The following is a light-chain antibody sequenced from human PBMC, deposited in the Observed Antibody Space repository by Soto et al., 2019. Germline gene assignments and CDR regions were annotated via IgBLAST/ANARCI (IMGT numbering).Light chain of an antibody. CDR3: QQSYSTQWT. CDR2: LGS. Sequence: DIVMTQSPLSLPVTPGEPASISCRSSQSLLHSNGYNYLDWYLQKPGQSPQLLIYLGSNRASGVPDRFSGSGSGTDFTLTISSLQPEDFATYYCQQSYSTQWTFXQGTKVDIK. J-gene: IGKJ1*01. CDR1: QSLLHSNGYNY. V-gene: IGKV2-28*01.